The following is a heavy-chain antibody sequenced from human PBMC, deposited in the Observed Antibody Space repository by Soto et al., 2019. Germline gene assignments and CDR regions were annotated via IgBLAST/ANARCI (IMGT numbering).Heavy chain of an antibody. J-gene: IGHJ6*02. CDR2: IYPGDSDT. CDR3: ARHNTTPRPPYCTNGVCYSNAYYYYGMDV. D-gene: IGHD2-8*01. V-gene: IGHV5-51*01. CDR1: GYSFTSYW. Sequence: GEALKLSCKGSGYSFTSYWIGWVRQMPGKGLEWMGIIYPGDSDTRYSPSFQGQVTISADKSISTAYLQWSSLKASDTAMYYCARHNTTPRPPYCTNGVCYSNAYYYYGMDVWGQGTTVTVSS.